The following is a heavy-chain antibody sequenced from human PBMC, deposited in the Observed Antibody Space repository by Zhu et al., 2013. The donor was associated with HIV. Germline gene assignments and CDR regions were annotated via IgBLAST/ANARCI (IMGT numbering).Heavy chain of an antibody. CDR3: ARRPPGSRGGFLGYCSGGSCSAPYGMDV. D-gene: IGHD2-15*01. CDR2: INPSGGST. Sequence: VQLVQSGAEMRKPGASVKVSCKASGYTFTNFYIHWVRQAPGQGLEWMGIINPSGGSTTYAQKFQGRVTMTRDTSTNTVYVDLSRLRSDDTAVYYCARRPPGSRGGFLGYCSGGSCSAPYGMDVWGQGTTVTVSS. V-gene: IGHV1-46*01. J-gene: IGHJ6*02. CDR1: GYTFTNFY.